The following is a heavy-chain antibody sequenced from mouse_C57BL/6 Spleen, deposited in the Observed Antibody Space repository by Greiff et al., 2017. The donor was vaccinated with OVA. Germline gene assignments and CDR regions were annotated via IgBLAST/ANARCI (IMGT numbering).Heavy chain of an antibody. D-gene: IGHD1-1*01. J-gene: IGHJ4*01. CDR2: IYPGNSDT. Sequence: VQLQQSGTVLARPGASVKMSCKTSGYTFTSYWMHWVKQRPGQGLEWIGAIYPGNSDTSYNQKFKGKAKLTAVTSASTAYMELSSLTNEDSAVYYCTRSGDYYGERTGAMDYWGQGTSVTVSS. CDR1: GYTFTSYW. CDR3: TRSGDYYGERTGAMDY. V-gene: IGHV1-5*01.